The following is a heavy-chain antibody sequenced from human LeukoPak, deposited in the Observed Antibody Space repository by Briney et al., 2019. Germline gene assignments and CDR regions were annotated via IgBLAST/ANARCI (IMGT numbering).Heavy chain of an antibody. CDR1: GGSFSGYY. D-gene: IGHD3/OR15-3a*01. CDR2: INHSGST. V-gene: IGHV4-34*01. Sequence: SETLSLTCAVYGGSFSGYYWSWIRQPPGKGLEWIGEINHSGSTNYNPSLKSRVTISVDTSKNQFSLKLSSVTAADTAVYYCARESDFLLDYWGQGTLVTVSS. CDR3: ARESDFLLDY. J-gene: IGHJ4*02.